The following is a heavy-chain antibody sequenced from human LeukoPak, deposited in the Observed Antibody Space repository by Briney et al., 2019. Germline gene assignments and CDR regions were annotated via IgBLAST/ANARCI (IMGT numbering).Heavy chain of an antibody. V-gene: IGHV3-64D*09. CDR2: ISSDGGKT. D-gene: IGHD4-23*01. J-gene: IGHJ4*02. Sequence: GGSLRLSCSTSGFSFSSYAMHWVRQAPGKGLEYVSSISSDGGKTYYPDSVKGRFTVLRDNSKSTLYLQMSSLRSEDTAVYYCVKDRWVDYWGQGILVTVSS. CDR3: VKDRWVDY. CDR1: GFSFSSYA.